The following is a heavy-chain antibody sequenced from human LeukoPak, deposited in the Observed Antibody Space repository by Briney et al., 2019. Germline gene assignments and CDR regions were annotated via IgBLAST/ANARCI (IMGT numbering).Heavy chain of an antibody. CDR1: GFTFSSYC. V-gene: IGHV3-30*18. D-gene: IGHD4-17*01. Sequence: GRSLRLSCAASGFTFSSYCLHWVRQAPGKGLEWVADITYDGSNKYYADSVEGRFTISRDNSKDSLYLQMNSLRAEDTAVYYCAKPLDYGDYYYYGMDVWGKGTTVTVSS. CDR2: ITYDGSNK. J-gene: IGHJ6*04. CDR3: AKPLDYGDYYYYGMDV.